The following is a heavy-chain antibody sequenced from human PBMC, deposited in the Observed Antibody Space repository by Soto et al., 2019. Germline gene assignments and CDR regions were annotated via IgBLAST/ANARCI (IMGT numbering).Heavy chain of an antibody. Sequence: GGSLRLSCAASGFTFSSYAMSWVRQAPGKGLEWVSAISGSGGSTYYADSVKGRFTISRDNSKNTLYLQMNSLRAEDTAVYYCAKDRVVVVVAATTADYWGQGTLVTVSS. J-gene: IGHJ4*02. V-gene: IGHV3-23*01. CDR3: AKDRVVVVVAATTADY. D-gene: IGHD2-15*01. CDR1: GFTFSSYA. CDR2: ISGSGGST.